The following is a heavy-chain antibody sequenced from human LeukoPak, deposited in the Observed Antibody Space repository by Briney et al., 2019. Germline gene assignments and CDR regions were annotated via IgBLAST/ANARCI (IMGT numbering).Heavy chain of an antibody. CDR3: ASSDWYAAFDI. CDR2: INSDGSST. J-gene: IGHJ3*02. CDR1: AFAVSNNW. Sequence: GGSLRLSSAASAFAVSNNWMHWVRQAPGNGLLWVSRINSDGSSTSYADSVKARFTISRDNAKNTLYLQMNRLRAEDTAVYYCASSDWYAAFDIWGQGTMVSVSS. V-gene: IGHV3-74*01. D-gene: IGHD3-9*01.